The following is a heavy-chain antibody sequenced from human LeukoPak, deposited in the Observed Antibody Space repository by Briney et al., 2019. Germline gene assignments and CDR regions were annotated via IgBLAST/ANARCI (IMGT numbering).Heavy chain of an antibody. V-gene: IGHV1-46*01. J-gene: IGHJ4*02. CDR1: GYTFTSYY. CDR3: ARTYSGSDEFDY. CDR2: INPSGGST. Sequence: APVEVSCKASGYTFTSYYIHWVRQAPGQGLEWMGIINPSGGSTTYAQKFQGRVAMTRDTSTSRVYMEVSSLRSEDTAVYYCARTYSGSDEFDYWGQGTLVTVSS. D-gene: IGHD6-13*01.